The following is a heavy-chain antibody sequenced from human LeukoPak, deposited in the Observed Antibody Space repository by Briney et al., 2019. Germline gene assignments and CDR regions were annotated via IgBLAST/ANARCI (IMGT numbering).Heavy chain of an antibody. CDR3: ARISNSGWFFDY. D-gene: IGHD6-19*01. Sequence: PSETLSLTCAVSGGSISSYYWSWIRQPPGKGLEWIGYIYYTGSTNYSPSLKSRVTISVDKSKNQFSLKATSMSAADTAVYYCARISNSGWFFDYWGQGTLVTVSS. CDR1: GGSISSYY. CDR2: IYYTGST. V-gene: IGHV4-59*08. J-gene: IGHJ4*02.